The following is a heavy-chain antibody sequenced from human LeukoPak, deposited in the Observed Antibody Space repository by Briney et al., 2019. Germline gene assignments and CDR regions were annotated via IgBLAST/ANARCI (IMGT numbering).Heavy chain of an antibody. D-gene: IGHD3-22*01. CDR3: ARDLFPPGYYYDSSGPYYFDY. CDR1: GGSFSGYY. CDR2: INHSGST. J-gene: IGHJ4*02. V-gene: IGHV4-34*01. Sequence: SETLSLTCAVYGGSFSGYYWSWIRQPPGKGLEWIGEINHSGSTNYNPSLKSRVTISVDTSKNQFSLKLSSVTAADTAVYYCARDLFPPGYYYDSSGPYYFDYWGQGTLVTVSS.